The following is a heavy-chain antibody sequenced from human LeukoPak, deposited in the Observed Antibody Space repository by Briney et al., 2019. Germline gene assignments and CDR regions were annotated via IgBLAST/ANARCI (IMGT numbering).Heavy chain of an antibody. CDR2: ISSSSYI. CDR3: ARDQEAARYSSGWKSFDY. J-gene: IGHJ4*02. V-gene: IGHV3-21*01. CDR1: GFTFSSYS. D-gene: IGHD6-19*01. Sequence: GGSLRLSCAASGFTFSSYSMNWVRQAPGKGLEWVSSISSSSYIYYADSVKGRFTISRDNAKNSLYLQVNSLRAEDTAVYYCARDQEAARYSSGWKSFDYWGQGTLVTVSS.